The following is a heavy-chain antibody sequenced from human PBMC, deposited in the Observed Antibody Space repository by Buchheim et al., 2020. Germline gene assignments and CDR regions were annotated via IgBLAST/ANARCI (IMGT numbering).Heavy chain of an antibody. CDR2: IDPSDSYT. J-gene: IGHJ6*02. CDR1: GYSFTSYW. CDR3: ARLSSLYSSSTQYGMDV. D-gene: IGHD6-6*01. V-gene: IGHV5-10-1*03. Sequence: EVQLVQSGAEVKKPGESLRISCKGSGYSFTSYWISWVRQMPGKGLEWMGRIDPSDSYTNYSPSFHGHVTISAAKSISPAYPQWSSLKASDTAMYYCARLSSLYSSSTQYGMDVWGQGTT.